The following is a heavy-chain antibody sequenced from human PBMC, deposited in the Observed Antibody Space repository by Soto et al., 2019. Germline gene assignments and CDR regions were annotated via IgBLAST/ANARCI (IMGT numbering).Heavy chain of an antibody. CDR3: ARDARSDIVVVVNWFDP. J-gene: IGHJ5*02. CDR1: GYTFTTYG. D-gene: IGHD2-15*01. Sequence: QVQLVQSGAEVKKPGASVKVSCKTSGYTFTTYGINWVRQAPGQGLEWMGWISAYNGNTKYAQNLQGRVTMTTDTSKSTAYMELRSLRSDDTAIYYCARDARSDIVVVVNWFDPWGLGTLVTVSS. V-gene: IGHV1-18*01. CDR2: ISAYNGNT.